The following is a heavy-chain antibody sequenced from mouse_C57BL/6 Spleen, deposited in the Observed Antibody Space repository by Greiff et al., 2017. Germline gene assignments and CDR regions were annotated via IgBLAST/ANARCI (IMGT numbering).Heavy chain of an antibody. D-gene: IGHD1-1*01. CDR1: GYTFTDYY. J-gene: IGHJ4*01. V-gene: IGHV1-26*01. CDR2: INPNNGGN. CDR3: ASRGYYGSSKDYYAMDY. Sequence: EVQLQQSGPELVKPGASVKISCKASGYTFTDYYLNWVKQSNGKSIEWIGDINPNNGGNSYNQKLKGKATLTVDKSYRTAYMELRSLTSEDSAVYYCASRGYYGSSKDYYAMDYWGQGTSVTVSS.